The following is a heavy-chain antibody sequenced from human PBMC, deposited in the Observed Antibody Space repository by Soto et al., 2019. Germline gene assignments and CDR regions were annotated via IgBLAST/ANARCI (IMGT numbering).Heavy chain of an antibody. D-gene: IGHD3-16*02. CDR2: IYTSGST. CDR3: ARDQQAYDYVWGSYRYYYYGMDV. CDR1: GGSISSYY. Sequence: QVQLQESGPGLVKPSETLSLTCTVSGGSISSYYWSWIRQPAGKGLEWIGRIYTSGSTNYNPSLKSRVTMSVDTSKNQFSLKLSSVTAADTAVYYCARDQQAYDYVWGSYRYYYYGMDVWGQGTTVTVSS. V-gene: IGHV4-4*07. J-gene: IGHJ6*02.